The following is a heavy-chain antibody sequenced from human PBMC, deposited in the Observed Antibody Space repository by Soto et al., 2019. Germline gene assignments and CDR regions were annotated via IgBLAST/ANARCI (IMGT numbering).Heavy chain of an antibody. CDR1: GGCISSYY. V-gene: IGHV4-59*01. Sequence: SETLSLTCTVSGGCISSYYWSWIWQPPGKGLEWIGYMYYSGSPNYNPSLKSRVTISVGTSKNQFSLKLSSVTAADTGVYYCARGKYCSSTTCSYYYGMDVWGQGTTVTVSS. J-gene: IGHJ6*02. CDR2: MYYSGSP. D-gene: IGHD2-2*01. CDR3: ARGKYCSSTTCSYYYGMDV.